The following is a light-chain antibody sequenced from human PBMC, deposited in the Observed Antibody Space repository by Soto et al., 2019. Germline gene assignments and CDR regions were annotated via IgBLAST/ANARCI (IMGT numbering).Light chain of an antibody. CDR1: SSNIGADYD. CDR3: QSYDSSLSAVV. CDR2: GNS. Sequence: QSVLTQPPSVSGAPGQRVTISCNGSSSNIGADYDVHWYQQLPGTAPKLLIYGNSNRPSGVPDRFSGSKSGTSASLAITGLQAEDEADYYCQSYDSSLSAVVFGGGTKLTVL. J-gene: IGLJ3*02. V-gene: IGLV1-40*01.